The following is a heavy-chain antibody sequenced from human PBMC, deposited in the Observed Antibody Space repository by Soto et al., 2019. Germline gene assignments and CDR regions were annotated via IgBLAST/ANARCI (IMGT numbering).Heavy chain of an antibody. J-gene: IGHJ6*03. CDR3: AREGGGFLEWLAHTDYYYYMDV. D-gene: IGHD3-3*01. CDR2: ISSSSSYI. Sequence: EVQLVESGGGLVKPGGSLRLSCAASGFTFSSYSMNWVRQAPGKGLEWVSSISSSSSYIYYADSVKGRFTISRDNAKNSLYLQMNSLRAEDTAVYYCAREGGGFLEWLAHTDYYYYMDVWGKGTTVTVSS. V-gene: IGHV3-21*01. CDR1: GFTFSSYS.